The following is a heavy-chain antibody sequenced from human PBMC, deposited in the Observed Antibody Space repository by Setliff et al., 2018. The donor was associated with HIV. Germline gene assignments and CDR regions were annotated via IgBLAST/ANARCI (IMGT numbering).Heavy chain of an antibody. CDR2: IYYSGST. D-gene: IGHD2-21*01. J-gene: IGHJ3*02. Sequence: SETLSLTCTVSGGSISSSSYYWIWVRQPPGEGLEWIGNIYYSGSTYYNPSLKSRTTISVDKSQNQFSLKLNSVTAADTAVYYCGRPNSHGLGGGAGGDFDIWGQGHMVTVSS. CDR1: GGSISSSSYY. CDR3: GRPNSHGLGGGAGGDFDI. V-gene: IGHV4-39*01.